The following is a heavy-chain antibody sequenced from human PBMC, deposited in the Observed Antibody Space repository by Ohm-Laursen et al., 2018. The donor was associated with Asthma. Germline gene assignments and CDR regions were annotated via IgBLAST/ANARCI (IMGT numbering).Heavy chain of an antibody. CDR1: GFTVSSNY. CDR2: IFGSTGT. V-gene: IGHV3-53*01. Sequence: SLRLSCAASGFTVSSNYMSWVRQAPGKGLDWVSVIFGSTGTNYADSVKGRFTISRDNSKNTLYLQMNSLRAEDTAVYYCAKDEYSTTLGVGAFDFWGQGTMVTVSS. D-gene: IGHD6-13*01. J-gene: IGHJ3*01. CDR3: AKDEYSTTLGVGAFDF.